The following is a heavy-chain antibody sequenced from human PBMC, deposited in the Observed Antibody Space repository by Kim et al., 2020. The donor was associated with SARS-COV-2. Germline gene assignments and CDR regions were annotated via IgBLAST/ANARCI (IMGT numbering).Heavy chain of an antibody. J-gene: IGHJ6*02. Sequence: PSFQGHVTISADKSISTAYLQWSSLKASDTAMYYCARHPGSGSHKGVDVWGQGTTVTVSS. D-gene: IGHD3-10*01. CDR3: ARHPGSGSHKGVDV. V-gene: IGHV5-51*01.